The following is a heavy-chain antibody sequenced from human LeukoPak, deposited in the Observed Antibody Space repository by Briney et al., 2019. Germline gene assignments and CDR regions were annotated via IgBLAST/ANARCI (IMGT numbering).Heavy chain of an antibody. J-gene: IGHJ3*02. CDR2: IYTSGST. D-gene: IGHD6-13*01. V-gene: IGHV4-4*07. CDR3: AREAVLGIAAAGYAFDI. Sequence: PSETLSLTCTVSGGSLSSYYWSWIRQPAGKGLEWIGRIYTSGSTNYNPSLKSRVTMSVDTSKNQFSLKLSSVTAADTAVYYCAREAVLGIAAAGYAFDIWGQGTMVTVSS. CDR1: GGSLSSYY.